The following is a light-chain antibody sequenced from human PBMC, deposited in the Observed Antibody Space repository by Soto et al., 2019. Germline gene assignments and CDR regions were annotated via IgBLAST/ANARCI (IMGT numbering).Light chain of an antibody. V-gene: IGLV7-46*01. CDR3: FLSYSGAAV. CDR1: AGAVTSDHY. CDR2: ETN. Sequence: QTVVTQEPSLTVSPGETVTLTCGSSAGAVTSDHYPCWFQQKPGQAPRTLIYETNKKHSWTPARFSGSLLGAKAALTLSGAQAADEAEYYCFLSYSGAAVFGGGTKLTVL. J-gene: IGLJ2*01.